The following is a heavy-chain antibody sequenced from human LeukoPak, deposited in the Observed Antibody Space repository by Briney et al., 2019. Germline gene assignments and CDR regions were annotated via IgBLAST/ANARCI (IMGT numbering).Heavy chain of an antibody. V-gene: IGHV3-23*01. CDR3: AKRMGDY. CDR1: EFTFSRFA. D-gene: IGHD2-8*01. Sequence: GGSLRLSCEASEFTFSRFAMSWIRQPPGKGLEWVSSISDSGGSTFYADSVKGRFTISRDNSKNTPYLQMNSLRAEGTAIYFCAKRMGDYWGQGTLVTVSS. J-gene: IGHJ4*02. CDR2: ISDSGGST.